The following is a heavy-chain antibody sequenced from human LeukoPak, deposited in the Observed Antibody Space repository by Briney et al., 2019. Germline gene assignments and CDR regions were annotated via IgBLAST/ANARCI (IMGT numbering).Heavy chain of an antibody. CDR2: IYYSGST. Sequence: PETLSLTCSVSDGSMGTYYWGWIRQPPGKRLEWIGYIYYSGSTTYNPSLKSRVTVSVDTSKNQFSLKLTSMTAADTAVYYCARGRLGRQHASFFDSWGRGTLVTVSS. V-gene: IGHV4-59*08. J-gene: IGHJ4*01. D-gene: IGHD2-2*01. CDR3: ARGRLGRQHASFFDS. CDR1: DGSMGTYY.